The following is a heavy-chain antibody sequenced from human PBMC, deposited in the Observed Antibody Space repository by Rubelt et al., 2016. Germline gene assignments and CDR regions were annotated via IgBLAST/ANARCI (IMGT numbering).Heavy chain of an antibody. Sequence: QLQLQESGPGLVKPSETLSLICTVSGDSVSSSRYYWGWVRQPPGKGLEWIGSIYNSESTYSNPSLRSRVTMSVDTSKNRFSLNLSTVTAADTAVYFCARPNYSNYCVDSWGQGTLVTVSA. CDR2: IYNSEST. CDR1: GDSVSSSRYY. V-gene: IGHV4-39*01. CDR3: ARPNYSNYCVDS. J-gene: IGHJ4*02. D-gene: IGHD4-11*01.